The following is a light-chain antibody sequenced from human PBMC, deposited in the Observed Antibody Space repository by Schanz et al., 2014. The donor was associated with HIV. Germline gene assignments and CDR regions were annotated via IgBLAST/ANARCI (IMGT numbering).Light chain of an antibody. Sequence: QSVLTQPPSASGTPGQRVTISCSGSSSSIKTNPVNWPQQPPGTAPKLLIYNTYHRPSGVPDRFSGSESGTSASLAISGLQSEDEGDYYCATWDDGLDAWVFGGGTKLTVL. J-gene: IGLJ3*02. CDR2: NTY. V-gene: IGLV1-44*01. CDR1: SSSIKTNP. CDR3: ATWDDGLDAWV.